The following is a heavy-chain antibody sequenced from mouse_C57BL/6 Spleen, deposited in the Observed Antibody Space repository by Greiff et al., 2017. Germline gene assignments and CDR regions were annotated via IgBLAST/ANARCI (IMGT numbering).Heavy chain of an antibody. J-gene: IGHJ1*03. V-gene: IGHV10-1*01. D-gene: IGHD2-1*01. CDR3: VRQHYGNYWYFDV. CDR1: GFSFNTYA. Sequence: EVMLVESGGGLVQPKGSLKLSCAASGFSFNTYAMNWVRQAPGKGLEWVARIRSKSNNYATYYADSVKDRFTISRDDSESMLYLQMNNLKTEDTAMYYCVRQHYGNYWYFDVWGTGTTVTVSS. CDR2: IRSKSNNYAT.